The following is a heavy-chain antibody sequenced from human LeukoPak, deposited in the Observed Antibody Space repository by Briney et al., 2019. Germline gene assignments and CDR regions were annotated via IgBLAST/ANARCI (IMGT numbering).Heavy chain of an antibody. Sequence: SETLSLTCAVYGGSFSGYYWSWIRQPPGKGLEWVGEINHSGSTNYNPSLKSRVTISVDTSKNQFSLKLSSVTAADTAVYYCARGSIAVAGTVDWFDPWGQGTLVTVSS. J-gene: IGHJ5*02. D-gene: IGHD6-19*01. CDR2: INHSGST. CDR1: GGSFSGYY. CDR3: ARGSIAVAGTVDWFDP. V-gene: IGHV4-34*01.